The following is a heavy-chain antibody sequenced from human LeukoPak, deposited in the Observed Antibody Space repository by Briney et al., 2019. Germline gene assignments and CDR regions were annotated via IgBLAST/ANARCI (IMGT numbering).Heavy chain of an antibody. Sequence: PGGSLRLSCAASGFTFSSYAMSWVRQAPGKGLEWVSAISGSGGSTYYADSVKGRFTISRDNSKNTLYLQMNSLRAEDTAVYYCANMKKWELPAANIDAFDIWGQGTMVTVSS. CDR2: ISGSGGST. CDR1: GFTFSSYA. D-gene: IGHD1-26*01. CDR3: ANMKKWELPAANIDAFDI. V-gene: IGHV3-23*01. J-gene: IGHJ3*02.